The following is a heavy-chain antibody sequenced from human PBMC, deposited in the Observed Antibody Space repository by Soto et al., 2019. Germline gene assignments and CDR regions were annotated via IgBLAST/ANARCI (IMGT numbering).Heavy chain of an antibody. CDR3: AREGVDSSGYEYYFDY. CDR2: ISYDGSNK. D-gene: IGHD3-22*01. V-gene: IGHV3-30-3*01. Sequence: QVQLVESGGGVVQPGRSLRLSCAASGFTFSSYAMHWVRQAPGKGLEWVAVISYDGSNKYYADSVKGRFTISRDNSKNTLYLQMNSLRAEDTAVYYCAREGVDSSGYEYYFDYWDQGTLVTVSS. CDR1: GFTFSSYA. J-gene: IGHJ4*02.